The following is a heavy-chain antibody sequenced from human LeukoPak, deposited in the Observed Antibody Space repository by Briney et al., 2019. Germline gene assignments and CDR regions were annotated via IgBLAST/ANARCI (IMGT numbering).Heavy chain of an antibody. CDR3: ARVGYYGSGSYPYDY. V-gene: IGHV1-46*01. Sequence: ASVKVSCKASGYTFTSYYMHWVRQAPGQGLEWMGIINPSGGSTSYAQKFQGRVTMTRDTSTSTAYMELRSLRSDDTAVYYCARVGYYGSGSYPYDYWGQGTLVTVSS. D-gene: IGHD3-10*01. CDR1: GYTFTSYY. J-gene: IGHJ4*02. CDR2: INPSGGST.